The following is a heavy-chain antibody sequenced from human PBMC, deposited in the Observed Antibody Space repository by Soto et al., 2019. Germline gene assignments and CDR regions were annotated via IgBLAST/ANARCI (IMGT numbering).Heavy chain of an antibody. CDR1: GSTFTDYN. CDR3: AREISAGTEGNWFDP. D-gene: IGHD1-1*01. Sequence: QVQLVQSGAEVKKPGASVKVSCKAFGSTFTDYNIHWLRQAPGQGLEWMGWINPNSGGTTYAEKFEDRVTMTRDTSISTAYMELNRLRSDDSAIYYCAREISAGTEGNWFDPWGQGTLVTVSS. CDR2: INPNSGGT. J-gene: IGHJ5*02. V-gene: IGHV1-2*02.